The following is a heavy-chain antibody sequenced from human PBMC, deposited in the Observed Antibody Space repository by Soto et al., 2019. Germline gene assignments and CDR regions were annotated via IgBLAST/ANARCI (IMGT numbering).Heavy chain of an antibody. CDR3: ANSQAASDY. D-gene: IGHD6-13*01. J-gene: IGHJ4*02. CDR1: GYTFTSYA. CDR2: INAGNGST. V-gene: IGHV1-3*01. Sequence: ASVKVSCKASGYTFTSYAMHWVRQAPGQRLEWMGWINAGNGSTYYADSVKGRFTISRDNSKNTPYLQMNSLRAEDTAVYYCANSQAASDYWGQGTLVTVSS.